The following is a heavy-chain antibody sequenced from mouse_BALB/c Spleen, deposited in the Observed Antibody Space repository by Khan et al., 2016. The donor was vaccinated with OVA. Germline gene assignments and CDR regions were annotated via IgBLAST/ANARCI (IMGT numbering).Heavy chain of an antibody. V-gene: IGHV5-6*01. CDR1: GFIFSSYG. CDR2: MSSGGSFT. J-gene: IGHJ4*01. Sequence: EVELVESGGDLVKPGGSLKLSCAASGFIFSSYGMSWVRQTPDKRLEWVATMSSGGSFTYYLESVKGRFIITRDNVKNTLYLQVNSLKSEDTAMYYGSRFITTATGDYYGMDYWGQGTSVTVSS. D-gene: IGHD1-2*01. CDR3: SRFITTATGDYYGMDY.